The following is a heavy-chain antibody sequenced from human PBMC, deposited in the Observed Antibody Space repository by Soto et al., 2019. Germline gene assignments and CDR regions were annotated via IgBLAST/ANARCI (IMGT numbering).Heavy chain of an antibody. V-gene: IGHV3-23*01. CDR2: ISGSGGST. J-gene: IGHJ4*02. CDR1: GFTFSSYA. D-gene: IGHD2-2*01. CDR3: ATPYSLYCSSTSCYFPFDY. Sequence: LSLTCAASGFTFSSYAMSWVRQAPGKGLEWVSAISGSGGSTYYADSVKGRFTISRDNSKNTLYLQMNSLRAEDTAVYYCATPYSLYCSSTSCYFPFDYWGQGTLVTVSS.